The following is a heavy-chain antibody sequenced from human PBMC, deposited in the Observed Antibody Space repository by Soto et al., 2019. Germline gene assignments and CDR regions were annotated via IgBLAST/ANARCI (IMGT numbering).Heavy chain of an antibody. Sequence: GGSLRLSCAASGFTVSSNYMSWVRQAPGKGLEWVSVIYSGGSTYYADSVKGRFTISRDNSKNTLYLQMNSLRAEDTAVYYCARDQGLSYYYYYGMDVWGQGTTVTVSS. CDR2: IYSGGST. V-gene: IGHV3-53*01. J-gene: IGHJ6*02. D-gene: IGHD3-10*01. CDR3: ARDQGLSYYYYYGMDV. CDR1: GFTVSSNY.